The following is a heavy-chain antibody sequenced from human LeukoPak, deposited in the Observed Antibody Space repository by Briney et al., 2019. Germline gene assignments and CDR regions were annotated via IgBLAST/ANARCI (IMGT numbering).Heavy chain of an antibody. CDR2: INHSGST. CDR3: ARGRGAADDYYYYYMDV. CDR1: GGSFSGYY. D-gene: IGHD6-13*01. J-gene: IGHJ6*03. V-gene: IGHV4-34*01. Sequence: SETLSPTCAVYGGSFSGYYWSWIRQPPGKGLEWIGEINHSGSTNYNPSLKSRVTISVDTSKNQFSLKLSSVTAADTAVYYCARGRGAADDYYYYYMDVWGKGTTVTVSS.